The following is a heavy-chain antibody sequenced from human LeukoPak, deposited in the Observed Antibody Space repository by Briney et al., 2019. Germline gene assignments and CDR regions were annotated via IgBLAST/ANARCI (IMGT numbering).Heavy chain of an antibody. V-gene: IGHV3-9*01. CDR3: AKDYSSGYHFLDY. CDR1: GFTFDDYA. J-gene: IGHJ4*02. D-gene: IGHD3-22*01. CDR2: ISWNSGSI. Sequence: GGSLRLSCAASGFTFDDYAMHWVRQAPGKGLEWVSGISWNSGSIGYADSVKGRFAISRDNAKNSLYLQMNSLRAEDTALYYCAKDYSSGYHFLDYWGQGTLVTVSS.